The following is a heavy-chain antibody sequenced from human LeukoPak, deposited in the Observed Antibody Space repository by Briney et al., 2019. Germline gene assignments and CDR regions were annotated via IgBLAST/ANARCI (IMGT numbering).Heavy chain of an antibody. CDR3: AKARTTSGISPSD. CDR2: ISGSGGNT. Sequence: GGSLRLSCAASGFTFSSYAMSWVRQAPGKGLEWVSAISGSGGNTYYADSVKGRFTIARDNSKNTLYLQMNSLRAEDTAVYYCAKARTTSGISPSDWGQGTLVTVSS. V-gene: IGHV3-23*01. J-gene: IGHJ4*02. D-gene: IGHD3-10*01. CDR1: GFTFSSYA.